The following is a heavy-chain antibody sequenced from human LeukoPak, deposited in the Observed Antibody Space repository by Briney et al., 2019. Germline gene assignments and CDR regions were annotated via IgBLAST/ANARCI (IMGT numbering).Heavy chain of an antibody. Sequence: GGSLRLSCAASGFTFSSYEMNWVRQAPGKGLEWVSYISSSGSTIYYADPVKGRFTISRDNAKNSLYLQMNSLRAEDTAVYYCASPYYYDSSGYYGVSAFDIWGQGTMATVSS. CDR3: ASPYYYDSSGYYGVSAFDI. CDR1: GFTFSSYE. V-gene: IGHV3-48*03. J-gene: IGHJ3*02. D-gene: IGHD3-22*01. CDR2: ISSSGSTI.